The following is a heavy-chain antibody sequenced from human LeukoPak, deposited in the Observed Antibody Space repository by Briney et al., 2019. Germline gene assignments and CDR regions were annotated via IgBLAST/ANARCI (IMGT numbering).Heavy chain of an antibody. D-gene: IGHD1-14*01. V-gene: IGHV6-1*01. Sequence: SQTLSLTCAISGDTVSDKRSAWNWIRQSPSRGLEWLGRTYYRSKWYNDYAVSVKSRITINPDTSKNQFSLQLNSVSPEDTAVYYCARVNSWTEEPDTGFDYWGQGILVTVSS. J-gene: IGHJ4*02. CDR3: ARVNSWTEEPDTGFDY. CDR2: TYYRSKWYN. CDR1: GDTVSDKRSA.